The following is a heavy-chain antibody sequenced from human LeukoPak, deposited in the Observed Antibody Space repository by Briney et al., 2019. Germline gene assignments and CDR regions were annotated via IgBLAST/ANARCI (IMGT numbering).Heavy chain of an antibody. V-gene: IGHV4-39*02. CDR1: GGSISSSSYY. D-gene: IGHD5-12*01. CDR2: IYYSGST. J-gene: IGHJ4*02. CDR3: ARDSGTALDY. Sequence: PSETLSLTCTVSGGSISSSSYYWGWIRQPPGKGLEWIGTIYYSGSTTCNPSLKSRVTISVDSSKNQFSLRLISVTAADTAVYYCARDSGTALDYWGQGTLVTVSS.